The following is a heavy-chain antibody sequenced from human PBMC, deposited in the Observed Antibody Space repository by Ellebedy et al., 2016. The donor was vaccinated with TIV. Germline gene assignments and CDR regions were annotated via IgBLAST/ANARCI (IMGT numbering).Heavy chain of an antibody. D-gene: IGHD5-18*01. J-gene: IGHJ4*02. CDR2: IYYSGST. V-gene: IGHV4-59*01. CDR1: GGSISSYY. Sequence: MPSETLSLTCTVSGGSISSYYWSWIRQPPGKGLEWIGYIYYSGSTNYNPSLKSRVTISVDTSKNQFSLKLSSVTAADTAVYYCAGGYTAMDLFGVTFDYWGQGTLVTVSS. CDR3: AGGYTAMDLFGVTFDY.